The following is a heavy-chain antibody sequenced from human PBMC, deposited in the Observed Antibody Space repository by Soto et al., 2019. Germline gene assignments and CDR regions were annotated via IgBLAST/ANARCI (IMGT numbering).Heavy chain of an antibody. D-gene: IGHD2-15*01. J-gene: IGHJ3*02. V-gene: IGHV3-66*01. CDR1: GFTVSSNY. CDR2: IYSGGST. Sequence: ESGGGLVQPGGSLRLSCAASGFTVSSNYMSWVRQAPGKGLEWVSVIYSGGSTYYADSVKGRFTISRDNSKNTLYLQMNSLGAEETGVYYCARGGDIVVVVAATGGAFDIWGQGTMVTVSS. CDR3: ARGGDIVVVVAATGGAFDI.